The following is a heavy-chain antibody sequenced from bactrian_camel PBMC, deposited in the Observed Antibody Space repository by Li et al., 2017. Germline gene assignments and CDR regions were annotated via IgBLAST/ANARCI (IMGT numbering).Heavy chain of an antibody. J-gene: IGHJ4*01. D-gene: IGHD5*01. CDR2: INSSGRTT. Sequence: VQLVESGGGSVEAGGSMTLSCAASEFHSGFVFSTWCMAWFRQAPGKGLEWVSDINSSGRTTNYADSVKGRFTISRDNAKNTLYLQMNDLKTEDTAMYYCANGINTGWSLNYWGQGTQVTVS. V-gene: IGHV3S1*01. CDR3: ANGINTGWSLNY. CDR1: EFHSGFVFSTWC.